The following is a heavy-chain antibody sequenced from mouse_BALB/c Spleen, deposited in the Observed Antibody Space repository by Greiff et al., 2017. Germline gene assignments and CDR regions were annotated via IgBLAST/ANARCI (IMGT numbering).Heavy chain of an antibody. CDR2: IYPGNSDT. CDR3: TRLAHYGSPWFAY. V-gene: IGHV1-5*01. CDR1: GYSFTSYW. Sequence: EVQLQQSGTVLARPGASVKMSCKASGYSFTSYWMHWVKQRPGQGLEWIGAIYPGNSDTSYNQKFKGKAKLTAVTSASTAYMELSSLTNEDSAVYYCTRLAHYGSPWFAYWGQGTMVTVSA. J-gene: IGHJ3*01. D-gene: IGHD1-1*01.